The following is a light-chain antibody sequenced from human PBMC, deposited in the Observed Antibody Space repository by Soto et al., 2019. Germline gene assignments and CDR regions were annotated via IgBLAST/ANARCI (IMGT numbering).Light chain of an antibody. Sequence: QSVLTKPPSVSGAPGQRVTISCIGSSSNIGAGYDVHWYQQLPGTAPKLLIYGNSNRPSGVPDRFSGSKSGTSASLAITGLQAEDEADYYCQSYDSSLSGFYVFGTGTKVTVL. V-gene: IGLV1-40*01. CDR2: GNS. CDR3: QSYDSSLSGFYV. CDR1: SSNIGAGYD. J-gene: IGLJ1*01.